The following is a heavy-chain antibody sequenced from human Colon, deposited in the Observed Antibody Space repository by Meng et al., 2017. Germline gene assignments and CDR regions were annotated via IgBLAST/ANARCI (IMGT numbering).Heavy chain of an antibody. Sequence: GSLRLSCAVYGGSFSGYYWSWIRQPPGKGLEWIGEINHSGSTNYNPSLKSRVTISVDTSKNQFSLKLSSVTAADTAVYYCARARIPPMVRGVRTYYYYYGMDVWGQGNTVNVSS. J-gene: IGHJ6*02. V-gene: IGHV4-34*01. CDR3: ARARIPPMVRGVRTYYYYYGMDV. CDR1: GGSFSGYY. CDR2: INHSGST. D-gene: IGHD3-10*01.